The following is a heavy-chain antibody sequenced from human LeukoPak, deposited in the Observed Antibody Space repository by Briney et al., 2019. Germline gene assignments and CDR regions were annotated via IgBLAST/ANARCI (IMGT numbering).Heavy chain of an antibody. CDR2: INPNTGDT. D-gene: IGHD2-21*01. J-gene: IGHJ4*02. CDR1: GGTFSSYA. V-gene: IGHV1-2*02. Sequence: ASVKVSCKASGGTFSSYAISWVRQAPGQGLEWMGWINPNTGDTNYAQSFQGRVSMTRDTSVTTAYMELSSLTSDDTAVYYCASYPRYSSTPPSDYWGQGTLVIVSS. CDR3: ASYPRYSSTPPSDY.